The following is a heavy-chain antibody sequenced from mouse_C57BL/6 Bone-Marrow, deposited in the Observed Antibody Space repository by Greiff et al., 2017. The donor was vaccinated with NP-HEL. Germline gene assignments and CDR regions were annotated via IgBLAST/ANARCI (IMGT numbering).Heavy chain of an antibody. J-gene: IGHJ1*01. Sequence: EVQGVESGGGLVQPGGSMKLSCVASGFTFSNYWMNWVRQSPEKGLEWVAQLRLKSDNYATHYAESVKGRLTISRDDSKSSVYLQMNNLRAEDTGIYYCTVIIYYYGRWYFDVWGPGTTVTVSS. CDR2: LRLKSDNYAT. V-gene: IGHV6-3*01. CDR3: TVIIYYYGRWYFDV. CDR1: GFTFSNYW. D-gene: IGHD1-1*01.